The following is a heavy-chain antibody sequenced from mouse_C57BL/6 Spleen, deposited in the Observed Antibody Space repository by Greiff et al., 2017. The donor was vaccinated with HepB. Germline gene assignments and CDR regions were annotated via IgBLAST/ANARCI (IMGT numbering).Heavy chain of an antibody. CDR2: ISSGGDYI. Sequence: EVKLQESGEGLVKPGGSLKLSCAASGFTFSSYAMSWVRQTPEKRLEWVAYISSGGDYIYYADTVKGRFTISRDNARNTLYLQMSSLKAEDTAMYYCTRDGYYPWDYWGQGTSVTVSS. CDR1: GFTFSSYA. D-gene: IGHD2-3*01. J-gene: IGHJ4*01. V-gene: IGHV5-9-1*02. CDR3: TRDGYYPWDY.